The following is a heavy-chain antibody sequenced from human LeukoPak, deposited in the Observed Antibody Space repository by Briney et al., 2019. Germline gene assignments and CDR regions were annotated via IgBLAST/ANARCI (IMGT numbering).Heavy chain of an antibody. CDR3: ARDGLRFWEGSPGYYYYGMDV. CDR1: GSSISSYY. J-gene: IGHJ6*02. D-gene: IGHD3-3*01. V-gene: IGHV4-4*07. CDR2: IYTSGST. Sequence: SSETLSLTCTVSGSSISSYYWSWIRQPAGKGLEWIGRIYTSGSTNYNPSLKSRVTMSVDTSKNQFSLKLSSVTTADTAVYYCARDGLRFWEGSPGYYYYGMDVWGQGTTVTVSS.